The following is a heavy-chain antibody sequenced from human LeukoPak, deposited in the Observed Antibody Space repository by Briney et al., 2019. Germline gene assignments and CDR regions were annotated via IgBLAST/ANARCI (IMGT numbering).Heavy chain of an antibody. CDR2: IYYSGST. CDR3: ARTPTGSYDVYFDY. V-gene: IGHV4-59*01. CDR1: GGSISSYY. Sequence: PSETLSLTCTVSGGSISSYYWSWIRQPPGKGLEWIGYIYYSGSTNYNPSLKSRVTISVDTSKNQFSLKLSSVTAADTAVYYCARTPTGSYDVYFDYWGQGTLVTVSS. J-gene: IGHJ4*02. D-gene: IGHD3-22*01.